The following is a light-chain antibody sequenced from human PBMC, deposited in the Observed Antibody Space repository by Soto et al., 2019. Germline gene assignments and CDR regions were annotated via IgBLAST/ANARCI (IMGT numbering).Light chain of an antibody. CDR1: QSLLYINGYSY. J-gene: IGKJ1*01. CDR2: MGS. V-gene: IGKV2-28*01. Sequence: DIVMTQSPLYLPVTPGEPASISCISSQSLLYINGYSYLDWYVQKPGQSPQLLVCMGSDRTSGVPDRFSGSGSGTNFTLKISRVEAEDVGVYYCMQALQTPPAFGQGTKVEIK. CDR3: MQALQTPPA.